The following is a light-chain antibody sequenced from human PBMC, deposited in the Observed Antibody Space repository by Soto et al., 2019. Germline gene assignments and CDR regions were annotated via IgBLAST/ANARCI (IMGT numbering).Light chain of an antibody. CDR2: AAS. V-gene: IGKV1-39*01. Sequence: DIQMTQSPSSLSASVGDEVTITCRASQTIMTYLNWYQLKPGKPPRLLIYAASSLQSGVPSRFSGSGSGTDFTLTITSLQPEDFATYSCQQSYNSPQTFSQGTKVDIK. CDR3: QQSYNSPQT. J-gene: IGKJ1*01. CDR1: QTIMTY.